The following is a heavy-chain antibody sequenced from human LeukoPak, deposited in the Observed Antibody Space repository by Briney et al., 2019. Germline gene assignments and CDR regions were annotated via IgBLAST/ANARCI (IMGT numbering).Heavy chain of an antibody. CDR2: IYSGGST. CDR3: ARDPLKFDAFDI. V-gene: IGHV3-53*01. Sequence: GGSLRLSCAASGFTVSSNYMSWVRQAPGKGLEWVSVIYSGGSTYYADSVKGRFTISRDNSKNTLYLQMNSLRAEDTAVYYCARDPLKFDAFDIWGQGTMVTVSS. J-gene: IGHJ3*02. CDR1: GFTVSSNY.